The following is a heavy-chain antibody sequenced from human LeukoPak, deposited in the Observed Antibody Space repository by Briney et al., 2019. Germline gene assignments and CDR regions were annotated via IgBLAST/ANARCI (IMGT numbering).Heavy chain of an antibody. J-gene: IGHJ4*02. CDR3: ARDVDFAFDY. D-gene: IGHD3-9*01. CDR1: GFTFSSYS. CDR2: ITSGSNII. Sequence: SGGSLRLSCAASGFTFSSYSMNWVRQAPGKGLEWVSYITSGSNIIDYADSVKGRFTISRDNAKNSLYLQMNSLRDEDTAVYYCARDVDFAFDYWGQGTLVSVSS. V-gene: IGHV3-48*02.